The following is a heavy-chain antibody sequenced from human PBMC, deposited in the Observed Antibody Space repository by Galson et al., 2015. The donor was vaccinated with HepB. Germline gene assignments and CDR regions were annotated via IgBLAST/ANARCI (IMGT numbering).Heavy chain of an antibody. CDR3: ARVGGSYYYYYMDV. J-gene: IGHJ6*03. CDR1: GGTFSSYA. CDR2: IIPIFGTA. D-gene: IGHD3-16*01. V-gene: IGHV1-69*13. Sequence: SVKVSCKASGGTFSSYAISWVRQAPGQGLEWMGGIIPIFGTANYAQKFQGRVTITADESTSTAYMELNSLRSEDTAVYYCARVGGSYYYYYMDVWGKGTTVTVSS.